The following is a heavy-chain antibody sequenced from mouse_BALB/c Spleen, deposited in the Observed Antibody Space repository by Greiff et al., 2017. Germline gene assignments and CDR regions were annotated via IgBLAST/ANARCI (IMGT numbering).Heavy chain of an antibody. CDR2: INPSSGYT. J-gene: IGHJ3*01. D-gene: IGHD3-3*01. Sequence: QVHVKQSGAELAKPGASVKMSCKASGYTFTSYTMHWVKQRPGQGLEWIGYINPSSGYTNYNQKFKDKATLTADKSSSTAYMQLSSLTSEDSAVYYCARGGPPFAYWGQGTLVTVSA. CDR1: GYTFTSYT. V-gene: IGHV1-4*01. CDR3: ARGGPPFAY.